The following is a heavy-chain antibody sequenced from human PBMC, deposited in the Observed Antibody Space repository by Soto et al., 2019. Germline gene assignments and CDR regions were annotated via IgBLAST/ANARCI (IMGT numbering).Heavy chain of an antibody. Sequence: PSETLSLTCTVSGGSVSSGSYYWSWIRQPPGKGLEWIGYIYSSGITNYNPSLKSRVTISADTSKNQFSLNVSSMTAADTAVYYCARQSMVTIDYWGQGILVTV. CDR1: GGSVSSGSYY. D-gene: IGHD4-17*01. J-gene: IGHJ4*02. V-gene: IGHV4-61*01. CDR3: ARQSMVTIDY. CDR2: IYSSGIT.